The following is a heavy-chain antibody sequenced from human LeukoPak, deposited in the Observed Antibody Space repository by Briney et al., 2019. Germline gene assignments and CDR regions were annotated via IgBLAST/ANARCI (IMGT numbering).Heavy chain of an antibody. CDR3: ARDGVHYYDSSGYRGAFDI. D-gene: IGHD3-22*01. V-gene: IGHV3-30*01. CDR2: ISYDGSNK. CDR1: GFTFSSYA. J-gene: IGHJ3*02. Sequence: GGSLRLSCAASGFTFSSYAMHWVRQAPGKGLEWVAVISYDGSNKDYADSVKGRFTISRDNSKNTLYLRMNSLRAEDTAVYYCARDGVHYYDSSGYRGAFDIWGQGTMVTVSS.